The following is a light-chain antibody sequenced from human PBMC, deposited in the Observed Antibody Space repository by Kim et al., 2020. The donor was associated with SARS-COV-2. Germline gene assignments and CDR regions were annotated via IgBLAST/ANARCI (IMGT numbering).Light chain of an antibody. J-gene: IGLJ1*01. Sequence: GISYRFSGSKSGNTASLTISGLQAEDEADYYCSSYTSSNSLYVFGGGTKVTVL. CDR3: SSYTSSNSLYV. V-gene: IGLV2-14*01.